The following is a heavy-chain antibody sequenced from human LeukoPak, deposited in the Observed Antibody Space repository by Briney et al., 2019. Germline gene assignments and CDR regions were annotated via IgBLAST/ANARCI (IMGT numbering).Heavy chain of an antibody. J-gene: IGHJ4*02. CDR2: IYPGDSDA. CDR3: ARQGGSYYDY. V-gene: IGHV5-51*01. Sequence: GESLKISCKGSEYSFTNHWIAWVRQMPGKGLEWMGIIYPGDSDARYSPSFQGQVTISADKSISTAYLQWSSLKASDTAMYYCARQGGSYYDYWGQGTLVTVSS. D-gene: IGHD1-26*01. CDR1: EYSFTNHW.